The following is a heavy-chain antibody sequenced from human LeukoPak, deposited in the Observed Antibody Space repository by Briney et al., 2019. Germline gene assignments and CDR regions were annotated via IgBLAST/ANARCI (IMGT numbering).Heavy chain of an antibody. J-gene: IGHJ4*03. CDR3: AKDYWAVVVIQGYFDY. Sequence: PGGSLRLSCAASGFTFSSYGMHWVRQAPGKGLEWVAFIRYDGSNKYYADSVKGRFTISRDNSKNTLYLQMNSLRAEDTAVYYCAKDYWAVVVIQGYFDYWGQGTLVTVSS. V-gene: IGHV3-30*02. CDR1: GFTFSSYG. D-gene: IGHD3-22*01. CDR2: IRYDGSNK.